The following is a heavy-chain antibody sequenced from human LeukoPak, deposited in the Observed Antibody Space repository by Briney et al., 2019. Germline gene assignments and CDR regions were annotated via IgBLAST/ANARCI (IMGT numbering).Heavy chain of an antibody. CDR1: GGSISSGGYY. D-gene: IGHD4-17*01. CDR3: ARSGTVTTWNY. J-gene: IGHJ4*02. CDR2: IYYSGTT. Sequence: SQTLCLTCTVSGGSISSGGYYWSWNRPHPGKGLEWIGYIYYSGTTYYNPSLKSRVSISLDTSKNQFSLNLSSVTAADTAVYYCARSGTVTTWNYWGQGTLVTVSS. V-gene: IGHV4-31*03.